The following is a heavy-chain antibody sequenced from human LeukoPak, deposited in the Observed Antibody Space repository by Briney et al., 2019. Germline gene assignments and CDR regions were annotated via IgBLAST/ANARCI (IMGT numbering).Heavy chain of an antibody. D-gene: IGHD3-10*01. V-gene: IGHV3-15*01. Sequence: GGSLRLSCAASVFTFSNAWMSWVRQAPGKGLEWVGRIKSKTDGGTTDYAAPVKGRFTISRDDSKNTLYLQMNSLKTEDTAVYYCTTRDQTYYYGSGSYLVDYWGQGTLVTVSS. J-gene: IGHJ4*02. CDR2: IKSKTDGGTT. CDR3: TTRDQTYYYGSGSYLVDY. CDR1: VFTFSNAW.